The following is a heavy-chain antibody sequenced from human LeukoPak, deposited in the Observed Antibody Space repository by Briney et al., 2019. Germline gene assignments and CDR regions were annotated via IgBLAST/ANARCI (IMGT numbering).Heavy chain of an antibody. V-gene: IGHV1-2*06. J-gene: IGHJ6*03. CDR2: FNPNTGDT. Sequence: ASVKVSCKASGYTFTDYYMHWVRQAPGQGLEWMGRFNPNTGDTTYVRYAQKFQDRVTMTRDTSLSTAYMELTGLKSDDTAVYYCARVKRTAMVTFYYYYMDVWGKGTTVTVSS. CDR1: GYTFTDYY. CDR3: ARVKRTAMVTFYYYYMDV. D-gene: IGHD5-18*01.